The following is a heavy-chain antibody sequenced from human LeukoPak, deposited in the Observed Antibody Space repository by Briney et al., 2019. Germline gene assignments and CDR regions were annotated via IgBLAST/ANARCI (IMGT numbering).Heavy chain of an antibody. D-gene: IGHD6-13*01. V-gene: IGHV1-69*04. CDR3: ARGLIAAAGKYGMDV. Sequence: ASVKVSCKASGGTFSSYAISWVRQAPGQGLEWMGRIIPILGIANYAQKFQGRVTITADKSTSTAYMELSSLRSEDTAVYYCARGLIAAAGKYGMDVWGQGTTVTVSS. CDR2: IIPILGIA. CDR1: GGTFSSYA. J-gene: IGHJ6*02.